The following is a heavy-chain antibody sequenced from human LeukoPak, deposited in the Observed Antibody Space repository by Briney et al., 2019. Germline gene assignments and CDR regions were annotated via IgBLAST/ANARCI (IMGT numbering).Heavy chain of an antibody. D-gene: IGHD6-13*01. CDR1: GYTFTTYG. CDR2: ISTYNGNT. J-gene: IGHJ4*02. Sequence: ASVKVSCKASGYTFTTYGISWVRQAPGQGLEWMGWISTYNGNTNYAQKLQGRVTMTTDTSTSTAYMELRSLRSDDTAVYYCAREGYSSSWYEEWYWGQGTLVTVSS. CDR3: AREGYSSSWYEEWY. V-gene: IGHV1-18*01.